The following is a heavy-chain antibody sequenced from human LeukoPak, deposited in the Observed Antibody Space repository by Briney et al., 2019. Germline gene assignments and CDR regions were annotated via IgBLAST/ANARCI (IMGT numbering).Heavy chain of an antibody. CDR2: IYHSGST. CDR3: ARLGYYDSSDYDAFDI. V-gene: IGHV4-59*12. D-gene: IGHD3-22*01. CDR1: GGSISSYY. Sequence: TSETLSLTCTASGGSISSYYWSWIRQPPGKGLEWIGEIYHSGSTNYNPSLKSRVTISVDKSKNQFSLKLSSVTAADTAVYYCARLGYYDSSDYDAFDIWGQGTMVTVSS. J-gene: IGHJ3*02.